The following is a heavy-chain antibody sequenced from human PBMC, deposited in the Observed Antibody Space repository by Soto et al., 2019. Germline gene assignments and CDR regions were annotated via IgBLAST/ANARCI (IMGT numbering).Heavy chain of an antibody. CDR2: VIPMYDSV. Sequence: QVQLVQSGAEVKKPGSSVKVSCEASGGTFNTYTINWVRQAPGRGLEWMGQVIPMYDSVNYAESFQGRVTITADKYTYIADIELSSLRSEDTALYFCASWRIYSGSYCYDYWGQGTLVNVSS. V-gene: IGHV1-69*06. CDR3: ASWRIYSGSYCYDY. CDR1: GGTFNTYT. D-gene: IGHD1-26*01. J-gene: IGHJ4*02.